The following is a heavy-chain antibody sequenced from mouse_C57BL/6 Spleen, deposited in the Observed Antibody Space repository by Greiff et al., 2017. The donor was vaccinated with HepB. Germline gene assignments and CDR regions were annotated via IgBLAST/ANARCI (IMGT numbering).Heavy chain of an antibody. CDR2: IDPSDSYT. D-gene: IGHD4-1*01. Sequence: QVQLQQPGAELVMPGASVKLSCKASGYTFTSYWMHWVKQRPGQGLEWIGEIDPSDSYTNYNQKFKGKSTLTVDKSSSTAYMQLSSLTSEDSAVYYCARGSLTGTVAWFAYWGQGTLVTVSA. CDR1: GYTFTSYW. J-gene: IGHJ3*01. V-gene: IGHV1-69*01. CDR3: ARGSLTGTVAWFAY.